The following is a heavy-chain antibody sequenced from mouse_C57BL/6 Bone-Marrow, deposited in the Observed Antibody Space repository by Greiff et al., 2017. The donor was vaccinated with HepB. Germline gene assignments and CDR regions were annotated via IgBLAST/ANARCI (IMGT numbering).Heavy chain of an antibody. J-gene: IGHJ2*01. Sequence: QVQLQQSGAELARPGAPVKLSCKASGYTFTSYGISWVKQRTGQGLEWIGEIYPRSGNTYYNEKFKGKATLTADKSSSTAYMELRSLTSEDSAVYFCAPFYYGYDGVDYWGQGTTLTVSS. CDR3: APFYYGYDGVDY. D-gene: IGHD2-2*01. CDR2: IYPRSGNT. CDR1: GYTFTSYG. V-gene: IGHV1-81*01.